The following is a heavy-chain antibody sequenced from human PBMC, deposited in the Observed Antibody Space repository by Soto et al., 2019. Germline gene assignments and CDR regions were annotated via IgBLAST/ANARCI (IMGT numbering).Heavy chain of an antibody. CDR2: ISSSGGYI. V-gene: IGHV3-21*02. CDR1: GFTFSGHT. Sequence: EVQLVESGGGLVKPGGSLRLSCEASGFTFSGHTLTWVRQAPGKGLEWVSSISSSGGYIHYADSVKGRFTISRDNANYSLFLQMNSLRVEDTALYYCAGRIAAGGGMDVWGQGTTVSVSS. CDR3: AGRIAAGGGMDV. D-gene: IGHD6-13*01. J-gene: IGHJ6*02.